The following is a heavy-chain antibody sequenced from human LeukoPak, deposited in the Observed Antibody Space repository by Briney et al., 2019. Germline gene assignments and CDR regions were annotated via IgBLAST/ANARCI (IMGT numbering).Heavy chain of an antibody. CDR1: GYTFTGYY. V-gene: IGHV1-2*02. J-gene: IGHJ6*02. D-gene: IGHD2-2*01. Sequence: ASVKVSCKASGYTFTGYYMHWMRQAPGQGLEWMGWINPNSGGTNYAQKFQGRVTMTRDTSISTAYMELSRLRSDDTAVYYCAGISTSNYYYYGMDVWGQGTTVTVSS. CDR3: AGISTSNYYYYGMDV. CDR2: INPNSGGT.